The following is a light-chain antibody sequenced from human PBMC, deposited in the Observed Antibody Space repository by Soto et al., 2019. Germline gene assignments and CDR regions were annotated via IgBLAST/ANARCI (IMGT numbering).Light chain of an antibody. CDR2: EVS. Sequence: QSVLTQPASVSGSPGQSITISCTGTTSDVGGYNYVSWYQQHPGKAPKLMVYEVSNRPPGVSNRFSGSKSGNTASLTISGLQTADEADYYCSSYTSGSTLVFGTGTKVTVL. CDR1: TSDVGGYNY. J-gene: IGLJ1*01. V-gene: IGLV2-14*01. CDR3: SSYTSGSTLV.